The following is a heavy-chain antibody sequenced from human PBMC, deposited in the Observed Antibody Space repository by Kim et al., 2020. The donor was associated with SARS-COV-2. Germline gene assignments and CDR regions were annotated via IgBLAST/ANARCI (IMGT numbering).Heavy chain of an antibody. CDR3: ARDDDFWSGAACDY. J-gene: IGHJ4*02. Sequence: SVKRRCTISRDNSKNTLYLQMISLRAEDTAVYYCARDDDFWSGAACDYWGQGTLVTVSS. V-gene: IGHV3-30*07. D-gene: IGHD3-3*01.